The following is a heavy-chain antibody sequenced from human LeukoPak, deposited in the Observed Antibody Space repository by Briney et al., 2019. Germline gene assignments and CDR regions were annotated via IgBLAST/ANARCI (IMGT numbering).Heavy chain of an antibody. J-gene: IGHJ6*03. Sequence: SETLSLTCTVSGGSISSYYWSWIRQPAGKGLEWIGRIYTSGSTNYNPSLKSRVTMSVDTSKNQFSLKLSSVTAADTAVYYCATCTSCYYYYYYMDVWGKGTTVTVPS. CDR2: IYTSGST. CDR1: GGSISSYY. V-gene: IGHV4-4*07. D-gene: IGHD2-2*01. CDR3: ATCTSCYYYYYYMDV.